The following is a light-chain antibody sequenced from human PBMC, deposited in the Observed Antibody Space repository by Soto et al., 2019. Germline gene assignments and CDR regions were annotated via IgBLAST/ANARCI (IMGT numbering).Light chain of an antibody. CDR3: LQDYSYPYT. V-gene: IGKV1-6*01. Sequence: AIQMTQSPSSLSVSVGDRITITCRASQDIRNDLGWYQQKTGKAPKLLIYGTSNVQSGVPSRFSGSGSGTDFTLTISSLQPEDFATYYCLQDYSYPYTFGQGTKLEIK. CDR1: QDIRND. CDR2: GTS. J-gene: IGKJ2*01.